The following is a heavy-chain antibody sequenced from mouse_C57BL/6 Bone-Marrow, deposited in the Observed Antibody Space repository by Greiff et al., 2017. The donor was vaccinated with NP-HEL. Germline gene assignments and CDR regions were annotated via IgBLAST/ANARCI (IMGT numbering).Heavy chain of an antibody. D-gene: IGHD2-3*01. J-gene: IGHJ4*01. CDR3: ARASFYDGYLYYAMDY. CDR2: IYIGNGYT. CDR1: GYTFTSYG. V-gene: IGHV1-58*01. Sequence: EVQLKQSGAELVRPGSSVKMSCKTSGYTFTSYGINWVKQRPGQGLEWIGYIYIGNGYTEYNEKFKGKATLTSDTSSSTAYMQISSMTSDDSAIYFCARASFYDGYLYYAMDYWGQGTSVTVSS.